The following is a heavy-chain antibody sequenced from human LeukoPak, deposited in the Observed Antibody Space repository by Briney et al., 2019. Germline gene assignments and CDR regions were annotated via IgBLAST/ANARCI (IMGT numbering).Heavy chain of an antibody. CDR3: ARDCYTTGCD. V-gene: IGHV3-66*01. CDR1: GFTVSSNY. CDR2: IYSGGST. D-gene: IGHD3-16*02. J-gene: IGHJ4*02. Sequence: GGSLRLSCAASGFTVSSNYMSWVRQAPGKGLEWLSVIYSGGSTYYADSVKGRFTTSRDNSKNTLYLQMNSLRAGDTAVYYCARDCYTTGCDWGQGTLVTVSS.